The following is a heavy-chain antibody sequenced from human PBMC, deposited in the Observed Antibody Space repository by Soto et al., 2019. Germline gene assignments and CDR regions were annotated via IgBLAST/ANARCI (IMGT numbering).Heavy chain of an antibody. D-gene: IGHD1-26*01. CDR3: ARAGYSGSYYLISDYYYGMDV. CDR1: GGSISSYY. Sequence: PSETLSLTCAVSGGSISSYYWSWIRQPPGKGLEWIGYIYYGGGTKYNPSLKSRVTISVDTSKNQFSLKLSPVTAADTAVYYCARAGYSGSYYLISDYYYGMDVWGQGTTVTVSS. CDR2: IYYGGGT. V-gene: IGHV4-59*12. J-gene: IGHJ6*02.